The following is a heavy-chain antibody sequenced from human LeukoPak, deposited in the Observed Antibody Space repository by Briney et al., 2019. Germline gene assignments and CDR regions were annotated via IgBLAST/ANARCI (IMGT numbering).Heavy chain of an antibody. D-gene: IGHD2-15*01. CDR2: ISPNSGGT. CDR1: GYTFTGYY. J-gene: IGHJ4*02. CDR3: ARGYCSGGSCYSVDY. Sequence: ASVKVSCKASGYTFTGYYMHWVRQAPGQGLEWMGRISPNSGGTNYAQKFQGRVTMTRDTSISTAYMELSRLRSDDTAVYYCARGYCSGGSCYSVDYWGQGTLVTVSS. V-gene: IGHV1-2*06.